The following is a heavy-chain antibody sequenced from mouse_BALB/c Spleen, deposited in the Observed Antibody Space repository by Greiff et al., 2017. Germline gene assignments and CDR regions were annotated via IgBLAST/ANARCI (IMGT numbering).Heavy chain of an antibody. J-gene: IGHJ4*01. Sequence: DVKLVESGGGLVKPGGSLKLSCAASGFTFSSYAMSWVRQSPEKRLEWVAEISSGGSYTYYPDTVTGRFTISRDNAKNTLYLEMSSLRSEDTAMYYCARSTMNAMDYWGQGTSVTVSS. CDR2: ISSGGSYT. CDR3: ARSTMNAMDY. CDR1: GFTFSSYA. D-gene: IGHD2-4*01. V-gene: IGHV5-9-4*01.